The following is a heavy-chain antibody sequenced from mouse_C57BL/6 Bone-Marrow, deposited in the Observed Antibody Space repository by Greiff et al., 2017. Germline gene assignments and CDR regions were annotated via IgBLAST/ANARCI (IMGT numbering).Heavy chain of an antibody. V-gene: IGHV2-4*01. Sequence: VHLVESGPGLVQPSQSLSITCTVSGFSLTSYGVHWVRQPPGKGLEWLGVIWSGGSTDYNAAFISRLSISKDNSKSQVFFKMNSLQADDTAIYYCAKRGFFYAMDYWGQGTSVTVSS. CDR2: IWSGGST. CDR3: AKRGFFYAMDY. CDR1: GFSLTSYG. J-gene: IGHJ4*01.